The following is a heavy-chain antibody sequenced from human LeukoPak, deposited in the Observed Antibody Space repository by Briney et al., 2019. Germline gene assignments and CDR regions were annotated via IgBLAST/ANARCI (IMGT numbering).Heavy chain of an antibody. J-gene: IGHJ4*02. CDR2: IYSSGST. V-gene: IGHV4-61*02. CDR1: GGSISSGSYF. CDR3: ARLVLSSYYFDY. Sequence: SETLSLTCIVSGGSISSGSYFWSRIRQPAGKGLEWVGRIYSSGSTYYNPSLKSRITISVDTSKNQFSLKLSSVTAADTAVYYCARLVLSSYYFDYWGQGTLVTVSS. D-gene: IGHD3-10*02.